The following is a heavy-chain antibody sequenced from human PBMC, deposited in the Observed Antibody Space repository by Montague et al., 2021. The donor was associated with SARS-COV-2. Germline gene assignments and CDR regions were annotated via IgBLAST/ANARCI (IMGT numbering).Heavy chain of an antibody. CDR2: TYHRTKWYN. CDR1: GDSVSSNTVA. CDR3: ARDSWYSIDY. Sequence: CAISGDSVSSNTVASNWFRQSPSTGLEWLGRTYHRTKWYNDYAVSMQSRVTINPDTSKNQFSLHVNSVTPDDTAVYYCARDSWYSIDYWGQGLLVTVSS. J-gene: IGHJ4*02. D-gene: IGHD2-21*02. V-gene: IGHV6-1*01.